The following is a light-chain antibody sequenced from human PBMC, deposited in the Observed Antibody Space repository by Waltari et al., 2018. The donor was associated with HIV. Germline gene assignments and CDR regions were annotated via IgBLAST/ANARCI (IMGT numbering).Light chain of an antibody. CDR3: LLAYGGRAGV. J-gene: IGLJ3*02. CDR1: TGPVTSGHY. V-gene: IGLV7-46*01. CDR2: DTN. Sequence: QAVVTQEPSLTVSPGGTVTPTCDSITGPVTSGHYPYWFQHTPSPAPRTLIFDTNNKPSRTPARFSGSLLGANAALTLSGAQPEDEADYYGLLAYGGRAGVFGGGTKLTVL.